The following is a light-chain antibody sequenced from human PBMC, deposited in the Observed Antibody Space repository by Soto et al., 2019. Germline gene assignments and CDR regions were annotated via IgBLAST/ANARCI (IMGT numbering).Light chain of an antibody. CDR2: GAS. Sequence: EIVLTHSPATLSLSPWERATLSCRASQSVSNNYLAWYQQKPGQAPRLLIYGASSRATGIPDRFSGSGSGTDFTLTISRLEPEDFAVYYCQQCGSSPITFGQGTRLEIK. CDR3: QQCGSSPIT. V-gene: IGKV3-20*01. J-gene: IGKJ5*01. CDR1: QSVSNNY.